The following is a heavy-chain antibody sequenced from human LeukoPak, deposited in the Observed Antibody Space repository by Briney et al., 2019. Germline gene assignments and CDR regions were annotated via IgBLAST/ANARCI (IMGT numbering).Heavy chain of an antibody. CDR2: IYTSGST. CDR1: GGSISSYY. V-gene: IGHV4-4*07. D-gene: IGHD6-13*01. Sequence: SETLSLTCTVSGGSISSYYWSWIRQPAGKGLEWIGRIYTSGSTNYNPSLKSRVTMSVDTSKNQFSPKLSSVTAADTAVYYCARGYSSSWPFDYWGQGTLVTVSS. J-gene: IGHJ4*02. CDR3: ARGYSSSWPFDY.